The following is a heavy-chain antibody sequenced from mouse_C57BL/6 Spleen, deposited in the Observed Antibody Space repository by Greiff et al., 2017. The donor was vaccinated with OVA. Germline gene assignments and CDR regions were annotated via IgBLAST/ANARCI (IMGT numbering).Heavy chain of an antibody. J-gene: IGHJ1*03. CDR3: AREVILDV. V-gene: IGHV3-6*01. CDR2: ISYDGSN. CDR1: GCSITSGYY. D-gene: IGHD2-4*01. Sequence: EVKLQESGPGLVKPSQSLSLTCSVTGCSITSGYYWNWIRQFPGNKLEWMGYISYDGSNNYNPSLKNRISITRDTSKNQFFLKLNSVTTEDTATYYCAREVILDVWGTGTTVTVSS.